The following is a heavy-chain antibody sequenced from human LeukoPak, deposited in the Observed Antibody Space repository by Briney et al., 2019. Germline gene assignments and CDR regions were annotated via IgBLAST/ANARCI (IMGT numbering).Heavy chain of an antibody. V-gene: IGHV3-74*01. D-gene: IGHD4/OR15-4a*01. CDR2: INSDGSFT. Sequence: QTGGSLRLSCAASEFIFSNYWMHWVRQAPGKGLMWVSRINSDGSFTSYADSVKGRFTISRDNAKNTLYLQMNSLRAEDTAIYYCARVQVLGTYDWFDPWGQGTLVTVSS. CDR1: EFIFSNYW. CDR3: ARVQVLGTYDWFDP. J-gene: IGHJ5*02.